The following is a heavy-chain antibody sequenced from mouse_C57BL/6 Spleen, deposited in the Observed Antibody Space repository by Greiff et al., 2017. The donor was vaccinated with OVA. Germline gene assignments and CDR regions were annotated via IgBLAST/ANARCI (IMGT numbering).Heavy chain of an antibody. V-gene: IGHV1-15*01. CDR3: TRHFSNYFDY. Sequence: QVQLQQSGAELVRPGASVTLSCKASGYTFTDYEMHWVKQTPVHGLEWIGAIDPDTGGTAYNQKFKSKAILTADKSSSTAYMELRSLTSEDSAVYYCTRHFSNYFDYWGQGTTLTVSS. J-gene: IGHJ2*01. CDR2: IDPDTGGT. D-gene: IGHD1-1*01. CDR1: GYTFTDYE.